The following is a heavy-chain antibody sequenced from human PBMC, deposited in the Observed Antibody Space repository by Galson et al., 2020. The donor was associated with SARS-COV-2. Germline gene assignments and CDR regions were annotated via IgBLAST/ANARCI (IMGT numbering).Heavy chain of an antibody. CDR1: GFTFDDYA. D-gene: IGHD3-3*01. CDR3: AKTVLRFLEGYMDV. CDR2: ISWDGGST. V-gene: IGHV3-43D*04. J-gene: IGHJ6*03. Sequence: GGSLRLSCAASGFTFDDYAMHWVRQAPGKGLEWVSLISWDGGSTYYADSVKGRFTISRDNSKNSLYLQMNSLRAEDTALYYCAKTVLRFLEGYMDVWGKGTTVTVSS.